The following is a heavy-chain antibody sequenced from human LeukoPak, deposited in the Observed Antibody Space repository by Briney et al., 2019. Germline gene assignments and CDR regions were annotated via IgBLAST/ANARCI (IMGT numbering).Heavy chain of an antibody. CDR3: ASEYYGGYVDY. CDR1: GFTFSSFS. CDR2: ISSNGGST. D-gene: IGHD3-10*01. Sequence: GGSLRLSCAASGFTFSSFSMHWVRQAPGKGLESVSAISSNGGSTYYANSVKGRFTISRDNSKNTLYLQMGSLRAEDMAVYYYASEYYGGYVDYWGQGTLVTVSS. J-gene: IGHJ4*02. V-gene: IGHV3-64*01.